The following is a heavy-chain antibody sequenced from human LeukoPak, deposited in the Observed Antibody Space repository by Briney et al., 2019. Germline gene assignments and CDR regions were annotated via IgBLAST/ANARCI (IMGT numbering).Heavy chain of an antibody. J-gene: IGHJ6*02. CDR2: FDPEDGET. CDR3: ATDQRGAGLGFRYGSGSYNGRGV. V-gene: IGHV1-24*01. D-gene: IGHD3-10*01. Sequence: ASVKVSCKVSGYTLTELSMHWVRQTPGKGLEWMGGFDPEDGETLYAQKFQDRVTMTEDTSTDTAYMELSSLRSEDTAVYYCATDQRGAGLGFRYGSGSYNGRGVWGQGTTVTVSS. CDR1: GYTLTELS.